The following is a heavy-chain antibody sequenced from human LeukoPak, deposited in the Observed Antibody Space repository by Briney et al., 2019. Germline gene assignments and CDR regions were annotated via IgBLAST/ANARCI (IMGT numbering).Heavy chain of an antibody. CDR3: ATGYCGGDCYSRDAFDI. CDR2: ISAYNGNT. V-gene: IGHV1-18*01. Sequence: ASVKVSCKASGYTFTSYGISWVRQAPGQGLEWMGWISAYNGNTNYAQKLQGRVTMTEDTSTDTAYMELSSLRSEDTAVYYCATGYCGGDCYSRDAFDIWGQGTMVTVSS. CDR1: GYTFTSYG. J-gene: IGHJ3*02. D-gene: IGHD2-21*01.